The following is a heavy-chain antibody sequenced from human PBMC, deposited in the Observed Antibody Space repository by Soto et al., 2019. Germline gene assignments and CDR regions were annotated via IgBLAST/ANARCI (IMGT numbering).Heavy chain of an antibody. V-gene: IGHV4-30-4*01. Sequence: QVQLQESGPGLVEPSQTLSLTCTVSGGSISSVYYYWSWIRQPPGKGLEWIGHIYNSGSTYSNPSLTSRVTISVDTSKNQFSLNLISVTATDTAVYYCARGPAGDKVDYWGQGTLVTVSS. D-gene: IGHD7-27*01. CDR3: ARGPAGDKVDY. CDR1: GGSISSVYYY. CDR2: IYNSGST. J-gene: IGHJ4*02.